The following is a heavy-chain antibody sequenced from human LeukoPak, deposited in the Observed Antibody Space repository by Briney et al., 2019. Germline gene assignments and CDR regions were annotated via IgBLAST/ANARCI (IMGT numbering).Heavy chain of an antibody. CDR1: GGTFSSYA. CDR3: AREHSSGDFDI. D-gene: IGHD7-27*01. J-gene: IGHJ3*02. Sequence: GSSVKVSCKASGGTFSSYAISWERQAPGQGLEWMGRIIPILGIANYAQRFQGRVTITADKSTSTAYMELSSLRSEDTAVYYCAREHSSGDFDIWGQGTMVTVSS. V-gene: IGHV1-69*04. CDR2: IIPILGIA.